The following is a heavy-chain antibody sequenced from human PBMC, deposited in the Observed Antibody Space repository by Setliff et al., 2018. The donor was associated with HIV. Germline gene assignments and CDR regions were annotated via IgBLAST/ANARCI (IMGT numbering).Heavy chain of an antibody. CDR2: IVPKFGTP. D-gene: IGHD2-8*02. J-gene: IGHJ4*02. CDR3: ARDVGYCTATSCQTGFDY. CDR1: GDSFSNYA. V-gene: IGHV1-69*13. Sequence: ASVKVSCKTSGDSFSNYAITWVRQAPGQGLEWMGGIVPKFGTPNYAERFQGRVTITADESTSTAYMELRNLRSDDTAVYYCARDVGYCTATSCQTGFDYWGQGTLVTVSS.